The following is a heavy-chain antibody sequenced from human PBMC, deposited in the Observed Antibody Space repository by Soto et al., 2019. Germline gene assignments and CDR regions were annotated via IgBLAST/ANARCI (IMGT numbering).Heavy chain of an antibody. D-gene: IGHD1-26*01. V-gene: IGHV4-31*03. CDR1: GGSISSGGYY. Sequence: QVQLQESGPGLVKPSQTLSLTCTVSGGSISSGGYYWSWIRQHPGKGLEWIGYIYYSGSTYYNPSPKRRVTISVDTSKNQFSLKLSSVTAADTAVYYCAREGGIVGATAADYWGQGTLVTVSS. CDR2: IYYSGST. CDR3: AREGGIVGATAADY. J-gene: IGHJ4*02.